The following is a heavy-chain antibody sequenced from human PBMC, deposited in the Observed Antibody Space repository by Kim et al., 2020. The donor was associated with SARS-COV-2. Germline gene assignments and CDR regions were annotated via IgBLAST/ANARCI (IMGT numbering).Heavy chain of an antibody. D-gene: IGHD6-13*01. J-gene: IGHJ4*02. CDR2: MKGDGSST. Sequence: GGSLRLSCAASGFAFSTYWMHWVRQAPGKGLVWISRMKGDGSSTSYADSVKGRFTISRDNARNTLYLQMNSLRAEDTAVYYCARNHISAPVTFDNWGQGTLVTVSS. V-gene: IGHV3-74*01. CDR3: ARNHISAPVTFDN. CDR1: GFAFSTYW.